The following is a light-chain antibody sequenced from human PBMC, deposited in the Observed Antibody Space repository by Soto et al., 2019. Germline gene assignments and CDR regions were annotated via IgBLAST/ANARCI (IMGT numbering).Light chain of an antibody. CDR1: IHYDF. CDR2: EVS. Sequence: QSALTQPASVSGSPGQSITISCTGYIHYDFVSWYQQHPGTAPKLVIYEVSNRPSGTSDRFSGSKSGHTASLTISGLQTEVEAVYYCGSYTSSSNYVFGTGTKVTVL. CDR3: GSYTSSSNYV. J-gene: IGLJ1*01. V-gene: IGLV2-14*01.